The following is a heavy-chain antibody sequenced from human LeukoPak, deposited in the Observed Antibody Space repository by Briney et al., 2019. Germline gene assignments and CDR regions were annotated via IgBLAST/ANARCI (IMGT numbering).Heavy chain of an antibody. CDR3: ARARYSSSSRFDH. CDR2: IHSNGYT. D-gene: IGHD6-6*01. J-gene: IGHJ4*02. Sequence: LSETLSLICSVSCGFTCRYYWTYIGQPPGQGLQWFAYIHSNGYTNYNPSLKSRVTISVDTSKNQFSLNVTSVTAADTAVYYCARARYSSSSRFDHWGQGTLVTVSS. V-gene: IGHV4-59*01. CDR1: CGFTCRYY.